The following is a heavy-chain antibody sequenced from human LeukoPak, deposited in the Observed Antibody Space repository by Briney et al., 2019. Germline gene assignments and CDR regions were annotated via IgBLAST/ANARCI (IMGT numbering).Heavy chain of an antibody. J-gene: IGHJ4*02. CDR3: ARRMACGGDCFRAYDY. D-gene: IGHD2-21*02. Sequence: GGSLRLSCAASGFTVGSNYMTWVRQAPGKGLEGVSVIYSGGDTYYADSVKARFTISRDNSKNTLYLQMNSLRAEDTAVYYCARRMACGGDCFRAYDYWGQGTLVTVSS. CDR2: IYSGGDT. CDR1: GFTVGSNY. V-gene: IGHV3-66*01.